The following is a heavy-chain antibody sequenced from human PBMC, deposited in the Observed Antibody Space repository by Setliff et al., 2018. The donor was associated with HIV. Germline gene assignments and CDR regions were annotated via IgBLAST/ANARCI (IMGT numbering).Heavy chain of an antibody. J-gene: IGHJ4*02. CDR1: GFTVSRNY. V-gene: IGHV3-30*03. Sequence: PGGSLRLSCAASGFTVSRNYMSWVRQAPGKGLEWVSVLSYDANEKYYADSVRGRFTISRDNSKNTLYLQMFNLRPEDTAVYYCARGGRGGHAGSRATLDYWGQGTLVTVSS. D-gene: IGHD3-10*01. CDR3: ARGGRGGHAGSRATLDY. CDR2: LSYDANEK.